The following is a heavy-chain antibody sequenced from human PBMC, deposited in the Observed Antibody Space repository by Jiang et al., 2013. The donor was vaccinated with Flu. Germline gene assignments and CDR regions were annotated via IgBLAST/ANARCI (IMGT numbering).Heavy chain of an antibody. CDR2: IYSDGST. D-gene: IGHD7-27*01. CDR1: GFAVSWSY. CDR3: ARALTWGKYGSNLYYF. V-gene: IGHV3-53*01. Sequence: VQLVESGGGLIQPGGSLRLSCAASGFAVSWSYMSWVRQAPGKGLEWVSVIYSDGSTYYGDSVEGRFTISRDNSKNTLFLQMTSLRADDTAVYYCARALTWGKYGSNLYYF. J-gene: IGHJ4*01.